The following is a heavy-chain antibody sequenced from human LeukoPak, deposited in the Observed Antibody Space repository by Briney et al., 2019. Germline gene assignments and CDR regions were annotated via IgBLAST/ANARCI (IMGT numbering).Heavy chain of an antibody. CDR1: GFTFRGGA. CDR2: ISGGAGTT. D-gene: IGHD6-19*01. Sequence: GGPLRFSVTPSGFTFRGGAMNGVRQAPGKGLKWFSTISGGAGTTYYADSVKGRFTISRDNSENTLHLQMNNLRAEDSALYYCAKRPPASGWSAMDVWGKGTTVTVSS. CDR3: AKRPPASGWSAMDV. V-gene: IGHV3-23*01. J-gene: IGHJ6*04.